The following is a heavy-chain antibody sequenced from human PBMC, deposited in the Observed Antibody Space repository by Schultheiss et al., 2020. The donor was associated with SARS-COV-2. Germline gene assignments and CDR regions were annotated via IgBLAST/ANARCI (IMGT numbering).Heavy chain of an antibody. CDR3: ARLRSD. J-gene: IGHJ4*02. CDR2: IYYSGST. Sequence: SETLSLTCTVSGGSISSYYWSWIRQPPGKGLEWIGYIYYSGSTYYNPSLKSRVTIPVDTSKNQFSLRLTSVTAADTAVYYCARLRSDWGQGTQVTVSS. V-gene: IGHV4-59*01. D-gene: IGHD4-17*01. CDR1: GGSISSYY.